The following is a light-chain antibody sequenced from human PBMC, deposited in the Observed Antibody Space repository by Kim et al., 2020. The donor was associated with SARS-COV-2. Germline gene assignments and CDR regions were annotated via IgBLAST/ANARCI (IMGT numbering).Light chain of an antibody. CDR2: GAS. CDR1: QTVRSN. Sequence: EIVMTQSPATLSVSPGERVTLSCRASQTVRSNLAWYQQKPGQTPRLLIYGASTRATGIPARFGGSGSGTEFTLTISSLQSEDFAVYYCQQYSDWPLWTFGQGTKVDIK. CDR3: QQYSDWPLWT. V-gene: IGKV3-15*01. J-gene: IGKJ1*01.